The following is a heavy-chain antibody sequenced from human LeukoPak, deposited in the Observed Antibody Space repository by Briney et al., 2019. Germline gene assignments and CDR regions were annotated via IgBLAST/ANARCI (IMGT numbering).Heavy chain of an antibody. CDR2: ISYDGSKK. D-gene: IGHD7-27*01. V-gene: IGHV3-30*18. J-gene: IGHJ4*02. CDR3: AKDKSWKLGYFDY. Sequence: PGRSLRLSCAASGFTFSDYGIHWVRQAPGKGLEWVALISYDGSKKYYPDSVKGRFTTSRDNSRSTLYLQMNSLRAEDTAVYYCAKDKSWKLGYFDYWGQGALVTVSS. CDR1: GFTFSDYG.